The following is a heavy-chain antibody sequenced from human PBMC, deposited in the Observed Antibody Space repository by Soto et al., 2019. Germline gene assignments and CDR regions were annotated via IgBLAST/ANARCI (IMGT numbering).Heavy chain of an antibody. CDR3: ARETELGYCSSTSCYPGEFDY. CDR1: GFTFSSYA. Sequence: GGSLRLSCAASGFTFSSYAMNWVRQAPGKGLEWVSGISGSGSSTYYADSVKGRFTISRDNSKNTLYLQMNTLKAEDTAVYYCARETELGYCSSTSCYPGEFDYWGQGTLVTVSS. V-gene: IGHV3-23*01. D-gene: IGHD2-2*01. CDR2: ISGSGSST. J-gene: IGHJ4*02.